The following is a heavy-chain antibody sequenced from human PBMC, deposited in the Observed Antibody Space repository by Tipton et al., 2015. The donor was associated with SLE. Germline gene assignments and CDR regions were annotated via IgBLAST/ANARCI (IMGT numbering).Heavy chain of an antibody. J-gene: IGHJ4*02. V-gene: IGHV4-59*11. CDR3: ARDQVGVGHFDH. D-gene: IGHD3-16*01. CDR2: IHHSGSA. Sequence: TLSLTCTVSGGSIGSHYWSWIRQPPGEGLEWIGYIHHSGSANYNPSLQSRVTISRDPSQNQFSLRLISATAADTAVYYCARDQVGVGHFDHWSQGTLVTVSS. CDR1: GGSIGSHY.